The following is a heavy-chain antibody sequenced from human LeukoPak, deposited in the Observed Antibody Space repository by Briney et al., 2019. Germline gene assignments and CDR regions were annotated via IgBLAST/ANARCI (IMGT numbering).Heavy chain of an antibody. CDR3: AKDDLGRYFDWLRDAFDI. Sequence: SGGSLRLSCAASGFTFSSYAMSWVRQAPGKGLEWVSAISGSGGSTYYADSVKGRFTISRDNSKNTLYLQMNSLRAEDTAVYYCAKDDLGRYFDWLRDAFDIWGQGTMVTVSS. CDR1: GFTFSSYA. D-gene: IGHD3-9*01. CDR2: ISGSGGST. V-gene: IGHV3-23*01. J-gene: IGHJ3*02.